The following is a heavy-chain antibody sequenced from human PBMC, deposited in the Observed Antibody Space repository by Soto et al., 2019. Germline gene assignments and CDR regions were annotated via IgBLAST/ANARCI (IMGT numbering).Heavy chain of an antibody. D-gene: IGHD2-15*01. Sequence: PGGSLRLSCEASGFKFDDYMMHWVRQAPGKGLEWISLISWDGGSIDYADSIKGRFTVSRDNSKTSLYLHMHSLTSDGTAFYFCAKEGNGGSSLDSWGQGTLVTVSS. CDR2: ISWDGGSI. V-gene: IGHV3-43*01. CDR3: AKEGNGGSSLDS. CDR1: GFKFDDYM. J-gene: IGHJ5*01.